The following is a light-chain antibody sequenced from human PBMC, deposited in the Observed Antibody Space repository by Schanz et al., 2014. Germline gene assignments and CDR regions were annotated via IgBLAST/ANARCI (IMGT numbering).Light chain of an antibody. CDR2: EGS. CDR1: SSDVGGYNL. CDR3: CSYASSGTRYV. J-gene: IGLJ1*01. V-gene: IGLV2-23*01. Sequence: QSVLTQPASVSGSPGQSITISCTGTSSDVGGYNLVSWYQQHPGKAPKLMIYEGSVRPLGVSNRFSGSKSGNTASLTISGLQAEDEAVYYCCSYASSGTRYVFGTGTKLTVL.